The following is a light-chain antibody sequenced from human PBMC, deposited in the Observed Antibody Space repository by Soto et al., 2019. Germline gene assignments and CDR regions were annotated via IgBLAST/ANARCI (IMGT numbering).Light chain of an antibody. CDR1: SSDVGSYNF. V-gene: IGLV2-23*01. CDR2: EGS. Sequence: QSALTQPASVSGSPGQSITISCTGTSSDVGSYNFVSWYQQHPGKAPKLMIYEGSKRPSGVSNRFSGSKSGNTASLTISGLQAEDEADYYCCSYAGSSTSVFGTGTKVTVL. J-gene: IGLJ1*01. CDR3: CSYAGSSTSV.